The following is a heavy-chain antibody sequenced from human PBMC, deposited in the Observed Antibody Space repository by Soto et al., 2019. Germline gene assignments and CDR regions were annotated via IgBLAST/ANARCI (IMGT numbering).Heavy chain of an antibody. V-gene: IGHV3-7*01. CDR3: ARGSIPYDILTGYYNYYYYYGMDV. CDR2: IKQDGSEK. Sequence: GGSLRLSCAASGFTFSSYWMSWVRQAPGKGLEWVANIKQDGSEKYYVDSVKGRFTISRDNAKNSLYLQMNSLRAEDTAVYYCARGSIPYDILTGYYNYYYYYGMDVWGQGTTVTVSS. D-gene: IGHD3-9*01. J-gene: IGHJ6*02. CDR1: GFTFSSYW.